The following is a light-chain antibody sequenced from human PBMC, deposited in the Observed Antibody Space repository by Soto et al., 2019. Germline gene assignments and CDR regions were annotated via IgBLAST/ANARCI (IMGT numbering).Light chain of an antibody. J-gene: IGKJ5*01. CDR2: DAS. V-gene: IGKV3-20*01. Sequence: EFVLPQSPGTLSLCAGEGATLSCRASQTVRNNYLAWYQQKPGQAPRLLIYDASSRATGIPDRFSGGGSGTDLTLTISRLEPEDFAVYYCQQSGSSPITFGQGTRLEI. CDR3: QQSGSSPIT. CDR1: QTVRNNY.